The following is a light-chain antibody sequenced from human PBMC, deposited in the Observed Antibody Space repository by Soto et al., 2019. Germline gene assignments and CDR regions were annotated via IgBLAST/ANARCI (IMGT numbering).Light chain of an antibody. J-gene: IGLJ1*01. CDR2: GHS. Sequence: VLSQPPSVSGAPGQRVTICCTGSRSNIGAGYDVHWYQQVAGTAPRLLIYGHSNRPSGVPDRFSGSKSVTSASLAITGLQAEDEADYYCQSYDSSLSSYVFGTGTKVTVL. CDR3: QSYDSSLSSYV. V-gene: IGLV1-40*01. CDR1: RSNIGAGYD.